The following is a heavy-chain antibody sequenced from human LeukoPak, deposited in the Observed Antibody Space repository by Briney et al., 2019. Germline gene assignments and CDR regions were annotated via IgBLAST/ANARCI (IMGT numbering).Heavy chain of an antibody. V-gene: IGHV3-9*01. Sequence: GGSLRLSCAASGFTFNSYTMNWVRQAPGKGLEWVSGISWNGASIGYADSVKGRFTISRDNAKNSLYLQVSSLRPEDTALYYCVKDRGYYYGSGALMDVWGKGTTVTISS. J-gene: IGHJ6*03. CDR3: VKDRGYYYGSGALMDV. CDR1: GFTFNSYT. CDR2: ISWNGASI. D-gene: IGHD3-10*01.